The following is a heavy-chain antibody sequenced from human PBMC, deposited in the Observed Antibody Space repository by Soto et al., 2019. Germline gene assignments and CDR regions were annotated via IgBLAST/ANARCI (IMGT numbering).Heavy chain of an antibody. V-gene: IGHV2-5*02. D-gene: IGHD2-15*01. CDR2: IYWDDDK. Sequence: QITLKESGPTLVKPTQTLTLTCTFSGFSLRISEVGVGWFRQPPGKALEWLALIYWDDDKRYSPSLKSRLTNNKDTSKNQVVLTMTNMDPVDTGTYYCIHAGADIVGAYWGQGILVTVSS. J-gene: IGHJ4*02. CDR1: GFSLRISEVG. CDR3: IHAGADIVGAY.